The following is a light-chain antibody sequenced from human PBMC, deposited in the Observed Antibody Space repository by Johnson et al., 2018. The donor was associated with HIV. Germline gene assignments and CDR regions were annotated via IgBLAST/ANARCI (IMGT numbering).Light chain of an antibody. J-gene: IGLJ1*01. V-gene: IGLV1-51*01. Sequence: QSVLTQPPSVSAAPGQKVTFSCSGSTSNIGNNDVSWYRHLPGTAPKLLIYDNYKRPSGIPDRFSGSKSGTSATLDITGLQTGDEADYYCGTWDSSLSVYVLAMRPKFTAL. CDR3: GTWDSSLSVYV. CDR2: DNY. CDR1: TSNIGNND.